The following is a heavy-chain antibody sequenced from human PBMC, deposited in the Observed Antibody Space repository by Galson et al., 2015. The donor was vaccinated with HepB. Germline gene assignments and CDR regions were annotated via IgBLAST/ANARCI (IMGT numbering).Heavy chain of an antibody. D-gene: IGHD3-10*01. V-gene: IGHV1-18*01. CDR2: ISVYNDNT. CDR3: ARDTYYGVIIAHDAFDF. CDR1: GYTFSSYG. J-gene: IGHJ3*01. Sequence: SVKVSCKASGYTFSSYGITWVRQAPGQGLEWMGWISVYNDNTNYAQKIQDRVTMTTDTSTSTAYMELRSLRTDDTAVYFCARDTYYGVIIAHDAFDFWGQGTMVTVSS.